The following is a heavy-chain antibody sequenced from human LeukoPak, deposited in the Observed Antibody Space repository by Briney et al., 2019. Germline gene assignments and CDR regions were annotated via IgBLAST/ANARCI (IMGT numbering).Heavy chain of an antibody. J-gene: IGHJ4*02. CDR2: INHSGST. D-gene: IGHD3-22*01. Sequence: SETLSLTCAVYGGSFSGYYWSWIRQPPGKGLEWIGEINHSGSTNYNPSLKSRVTISVDTSKNQFSLKLSSVTAADTAVYYCARDEYYYDSSGGPPDYWGQGTLVTVSS. CDR3: ARDEYYYDSSGGPPDY. V-gene: IGHV4-34*01. CDR1: GGSFSGYY.